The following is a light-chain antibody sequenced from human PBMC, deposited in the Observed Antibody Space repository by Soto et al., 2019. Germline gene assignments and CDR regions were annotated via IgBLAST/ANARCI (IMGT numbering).Light chain of an antibody. CDR3: HQYITLPHT. CDR2: GIS. CDR1: QSVTNNF. Sequence: ENVLTQSPGTLSLCPGERATLSCRASQSVTNNFFAWYQQKPGQAPRLLIYGISSRATGIADRFSGSGSGTDFTLTISRLEPEDFVVYYYHQYITLPHTFGQGTKLEVK. J-gene: IGKJ2*01. V-gene: IGKV3-20*01.